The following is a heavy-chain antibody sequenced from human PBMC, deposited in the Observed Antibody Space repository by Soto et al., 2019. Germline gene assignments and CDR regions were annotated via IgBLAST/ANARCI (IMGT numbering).Heavy chain of an antibody. D-gene: IGHD2-15*01. V-gene: IGHV1-3*01. CDR3: ARGPGGPDGPGDY. Sequence: ASVKVSCKASGHTFTSYGISWVRQAPGQGLEWMGWINAGNGNTKYSQKFQGRVTITRDTSASTAYMELSSLRSEDTAVYYCARGPGGPDGPGDYWGQGTLVTVSS. CDR2: INAGNGNT. CDR1: GHTFTSYG. J-gene: IGHJ4*02.